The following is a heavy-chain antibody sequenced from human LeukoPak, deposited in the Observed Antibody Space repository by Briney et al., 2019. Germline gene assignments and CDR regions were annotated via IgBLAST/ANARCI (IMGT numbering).Heavy chain of an antibody. V-gene: IGHV3-48*01. CDR2: ISSSSSTI. CDR3: TRASGLYRHFDS. CDR1: GFTFSSYS. D-gene: IGHD1-26*01. J-gene: IGHJ4*03. Sequence: PGGSLRLSCAASGFTFSSYSMNWVRQAPGKGLEWVSYISSSSSTIYYADSVKGRFTISRDNAKNSLYLQMNSLRAEDTAAYFCTRASGLYRHFDSWGLGTLVTVSP.